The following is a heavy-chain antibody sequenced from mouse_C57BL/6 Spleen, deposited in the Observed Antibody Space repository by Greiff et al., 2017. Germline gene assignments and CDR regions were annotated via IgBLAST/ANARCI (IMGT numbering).Heavy chain of an antibody. V-gene: IGHV1-64*01. Sequence: QVQLKQPGAELVKPGASVKLSCKASGYTFTSYWMHWVKQRPGQGLEWIGMIHPNSGSTNYNEKFKSKATLTVDKSSSTAYMQLSSLTSEDSAVYYCHYYGSSWDYWGQGTTLTVSS. CDR1: GYTFTSYW. CDR2: IHPNSGST. J-gene: IGHJ2*01. D-gene: IGHD1-1*01. CDR3: HYYGSSWDY.